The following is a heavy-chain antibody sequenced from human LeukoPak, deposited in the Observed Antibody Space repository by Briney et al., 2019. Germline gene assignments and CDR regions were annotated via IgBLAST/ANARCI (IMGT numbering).Heavy chain of an antibody. CDR1: GGTFSSYA. CDR3: ARLGIYGGNSGGPFDY. D-gene: IGHD4-23*01. J-gene: IGHJ4*02. Sequence: SVKVSCKASGGTFSSYAISWVRQAPGRGLEWMGGIIPIFGTANYAQKFQGRVTITTDESTSTAYMELSSLRSEDTAVYYCARLGIYGGNSGGPFDYWGQGTLVTVSS. CDR2: IIPIFGTA. V-gene: IGHV1-69*05.